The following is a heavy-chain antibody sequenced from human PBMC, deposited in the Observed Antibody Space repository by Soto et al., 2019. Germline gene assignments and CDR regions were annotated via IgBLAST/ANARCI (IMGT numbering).Heavy chain of an antibody. CDR2: INHSGST. Sequence: NPXETLSLTCSVYGCSFSGYYWRWSRQPPGTGLEWLGEINHSGSTNYNPSLKSRVTISVDTSKNQFSLKLSSVTAADTAVYYCARGGGIAARILPYCYYGMDVWGQGTPVTVSS. V-gene: IGHV4-34*01. CDR3: ARGGGIAARILPYCYYGMDV. CDR1: GCSFSGYY. D-gene: IGHD6-6*01. J-gene: IGHJ6*02.